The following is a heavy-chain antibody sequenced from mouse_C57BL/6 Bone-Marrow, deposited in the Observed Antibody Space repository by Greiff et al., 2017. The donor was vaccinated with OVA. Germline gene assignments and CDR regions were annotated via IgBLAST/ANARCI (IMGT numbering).Heavy chain of an antibody. CDR1: GFTFSDYG. J-gene: IGHJ4*01. CDR3: AFYYGSSSYAMDY. CDR2: ISSGSSTI. Sequence: EVKLVESGGGLVKPGGSLKLSCAASGFTFSDYGMHWVRQAPEKGLEWVAYISSGSSTIYYADTVKGRFTISRDNAKNTLFLQMTSLRSEDTAMYYCAFYYGSSSYAMDYWGQGTSVTVSS. D-gene: IGHD1-1*01. V-gene: IGHV5-17*01.